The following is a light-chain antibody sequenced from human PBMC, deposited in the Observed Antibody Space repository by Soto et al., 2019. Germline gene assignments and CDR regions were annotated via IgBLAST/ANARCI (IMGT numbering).Light chain of an antibody. CDR3: SSYTSSSSLYV. V-gene: IGLV2-14*01. Sequence: QSALTQPASVSGSPGQSITISCTGTSSDVGGYNYVSWYQQHPGTAPKLMIYEVSNRPSGLSNRFSGSKSGNTASLTISGLQAEDEADYYCSSYTSSSSLYVFGPGTQLTVL. CDR1: SSDVGGYNY. J-gene: IGLJ7*01. CDR2: EVS.